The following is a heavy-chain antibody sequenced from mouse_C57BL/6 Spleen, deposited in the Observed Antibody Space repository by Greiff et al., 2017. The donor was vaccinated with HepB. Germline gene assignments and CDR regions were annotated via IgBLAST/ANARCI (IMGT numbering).Heavy chain of an antibody. D-gene: IGHD2-1*01. CDR2: IYPGDGDT. CDR3: STDLYYYAMDY. J-gene: IGHJ4*01. Sequence: VQLQQSGPELVKPGASVKISCKASGYAFSSSWMNWVKQRPGKGLEWIGRIYPGDGDTNYNGKFKGKATLTADKYSSTAYMQLSSLTSEDSAVYVCSTDLYYYAMDYLGQGTSVTVSS. V-gene: IGHV1-82*01. CDR1: GYAFSSSW.